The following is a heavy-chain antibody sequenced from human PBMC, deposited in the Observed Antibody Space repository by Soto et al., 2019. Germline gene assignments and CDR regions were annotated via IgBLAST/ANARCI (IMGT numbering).Heavy chain of an antibody. CDR2: ISYDGSNK. CDR3: AKDRHGGYDNVWGSYGGMDV. J-gene: IGHJ6*02. V-gene: IGHV3-30*18. D-gene: IGHD3-16*01. CDR1: GFTFSSYG. Sequence: GGSLRLSCAASGFTFSSYGMHWVRQAPGKGLEWVAVISYDGSNKYYADSVKGRFTISRDNSKNTLYLQMNSLRAEDTAVYYCAKDRHGGYDNVWGSYGGMDVWGQGTTVT.